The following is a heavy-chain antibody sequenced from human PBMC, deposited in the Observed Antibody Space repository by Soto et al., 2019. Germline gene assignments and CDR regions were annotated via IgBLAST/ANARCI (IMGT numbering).Heavy chain of an antibody. D-gene: IGHD2-8*01. Sequence: VQLVQSQAEVRKPGSSVKVSCKTYGDTFGLYTFSWVRQAPGRGLEWMGRLVPFLGRGSHAQTFDGRLTITADTSTTTVYMELTRLRSDDTTTYYCGREDNGALGDLWGQGSLVIFSS. CDR1: GDTFGLYT. CDR3: GREDNGALGDL. CDR2: LVPFLGRG. V-gene: IGHV1-69*08. J-gene: IGHJ5*02.